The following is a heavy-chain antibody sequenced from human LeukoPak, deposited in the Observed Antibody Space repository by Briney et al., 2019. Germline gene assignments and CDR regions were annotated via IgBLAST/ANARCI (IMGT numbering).Heavy chain of an antibody. Sequence: ASVKVSCKASGYTFTSYDISWVRQASGQGLEWMGWMNPNSGHTGYAQKFQGRVTMTRTTSISTAYMELTSLTSEDSAVYYCARSIVGVRKRNDYWGQGTLVTVPS. CDR2: MNPNSGHT. J-gene: IGHJ4*02. D-gene: IGHD1-26*01. CDR3: ARSIVGVRKRNDY. CDR1: GYTFTSYD. V-gene: IGHV1-8*01.